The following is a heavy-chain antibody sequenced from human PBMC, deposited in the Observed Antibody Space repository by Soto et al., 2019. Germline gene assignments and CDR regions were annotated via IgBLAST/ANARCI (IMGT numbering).Heavy chain of an antibody. D-gene: IGHD5-12*01. CDR1: VYNFATHW. Sequence: PGESLKISCQGSVYNFATHWTGWVRHKAGKGLEWMGIIFPGDAETRYSPSFQGHITISADKSISIAYLRWSSLKASDTGMYYCATPGGFGMDVWGQGTTVTVSS. J-gene: IGHJ6*02. CDR3: ATPGGFGMDV. V-gene: IGHV5-51*01. CDR2: IFPGDAET.